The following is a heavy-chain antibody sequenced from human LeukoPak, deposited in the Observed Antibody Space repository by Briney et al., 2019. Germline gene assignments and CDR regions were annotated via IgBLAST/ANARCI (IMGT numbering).Heavy chain of an antibody. Sequence: GGSLRLSCVASAFTFSSYSMNWVRQAPGKGLEWVSSISSSGSYIYYADSVKGRFTISRDNAENSPYLQMNSLRAEDTAVYYCAELGITMIGGVWGKGTTVTISS. D-gene: IGHD3-10*02. V-gene: IGHV3-21*01. J-gene: IGHJ6*04. CDR2: ISSSGSYI. CDR3: AELGITMIGGV. CDR1: AFTFSSYS.